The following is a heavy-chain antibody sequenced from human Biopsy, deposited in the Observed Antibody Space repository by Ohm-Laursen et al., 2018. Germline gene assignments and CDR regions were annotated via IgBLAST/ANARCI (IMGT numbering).Heavy chain of an antibody. D-gene: IGHD6-19*01. J-gene: IGHJ6*02. CDR3: GRVWLWRGYGMDV. CDR2: IYYTGST. V-gene: IGHV4-59*01. Sequence: TLSLTCTVSRDSISNYYWTWIRQSPGKGLEWIGYIYYTGSTNYNPSLESRITISVDTSKNKFSLQLDSMTAADTAVYYCGRVWLWRGYGMDVWGQGTTVTVSS. CDR1: RDSISNYY.